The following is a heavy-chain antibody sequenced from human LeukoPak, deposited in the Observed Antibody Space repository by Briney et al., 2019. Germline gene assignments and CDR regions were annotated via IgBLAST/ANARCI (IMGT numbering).Heavy chain of an antibody. V-gene: IGHV3-48*03. Sequence: GGSLRLSCVASGFTFSNYEMNWVRQAPGKGLEWVSYISSSGSTIYYADSVKGRLTISRDNAKNSLYLQMNSLRAEDTAVYYCARSSGWYPFPDYWGQGTLVTVSS. CDR3: ARSSGWYPFPDY. CDR2: ISSSGSTI. CDR1: GFTFSNYE. D-gene: IGHD6-19*01. J-gene: IGHJ4*02.